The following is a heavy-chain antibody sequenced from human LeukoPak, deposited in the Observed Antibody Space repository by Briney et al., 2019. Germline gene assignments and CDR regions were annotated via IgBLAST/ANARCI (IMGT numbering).Heavy chain of an antibody. CDR3: ARGHRYGFLSGDHYYYYMDV. CDR1: GYTFTGYY. J-gene: IGHJ6*03. V-gene: IGHV1-2*02. Sequence: ASVKVSCKASGYTFTGYYMHWVRQAPGQGLEWMGWINPNSGGTNYAQKLQGRVTMTRDTSISTAYMELRRLRSDDTAVYYCARGHRYGFLSGDHYYYYMDVWGKGTSVTISS. CDR2: INPNSGGT. D-gene: IGHD5-18*01.